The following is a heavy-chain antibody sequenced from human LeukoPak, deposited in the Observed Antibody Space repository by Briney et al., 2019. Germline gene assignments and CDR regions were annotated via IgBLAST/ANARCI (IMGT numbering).Heavy chain of an antibody. V-gene: IGHV3-23*01. CDR1: GFTFTSYS. CDR2: TSDRGDYT. Sequence: GGSLRLSRAASGFTFTSYSMSWVRQAPGKGLEWVSGTSDRGDYTYYADSVKGRFTISRDSSKNTLFLQMNSLRAEDTALYFCARKAQYNGHYPLDYWGQGTLVTVSS. J-gene: IGHJ4*02. CDR3: ARKAQYNGHYPLDY. D-gene: IGHD1-7*01.